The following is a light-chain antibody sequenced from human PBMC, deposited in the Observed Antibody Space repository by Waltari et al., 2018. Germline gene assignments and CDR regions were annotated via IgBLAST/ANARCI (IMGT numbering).Light chain of an antibody. Sequence: VLTQSPVTLSLSPGERATFSCRASQSITKRYFAWYQQKPGQAPRLLIYGASSRAPGIPDRFSGSGSGTDFTLTISRLEPEDFAVYYCQQYGSSVMYTFGQGTKLEIK. V-gene: IGKV3-20*01. J-gene: IGKJ2*01. CDR2: GAS. CDR1: QSITKRY. CDR3: QQYGSSVMYT.